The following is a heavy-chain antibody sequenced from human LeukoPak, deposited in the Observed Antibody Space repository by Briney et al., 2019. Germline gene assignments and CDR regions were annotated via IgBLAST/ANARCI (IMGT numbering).Heavy chain of an antibody. D-gene: IGHD5-18*01. CDR1: GFSFSTTW. J-gene: IGHJ4*02. CDR3: AREVSYGPFDY. Sequence: GGSLRLSCAASGFSFSTTWMTWVRQAPGKGLEWVSYISSSGSTIYYADSVKGRFTISRDNAKNSLYLQMNSLRAEDTAVYYCAREVSYGPFDYWGQGTLVTVSS. V-gene: IGHV3-48*04. CDR2: ISSSGSTI.